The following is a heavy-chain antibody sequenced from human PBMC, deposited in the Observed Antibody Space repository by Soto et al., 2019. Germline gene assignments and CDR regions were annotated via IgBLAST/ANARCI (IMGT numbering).Heavy chain of an antibody. CDR2: ISYDGSNK. CDR1: GFTFSSYG. CDR3: AKEYCSGGSCYSDAFAF. V-gene: IGHV3-30*18. J-gene: IGHJ3*01. Sequence: QVQLVESGGGVVQPGRSLRLSCAASGFTFSSYGMHWVRQAPGKGLEWVAVISYDGSNKYDADSVKGRFTISRDNSKNTLDLQMNSLRAEDTAVYYCAKEYCSGGSCYSDAFAFWGQGTMVTVSS. D-gene: IGHD2-15*01.